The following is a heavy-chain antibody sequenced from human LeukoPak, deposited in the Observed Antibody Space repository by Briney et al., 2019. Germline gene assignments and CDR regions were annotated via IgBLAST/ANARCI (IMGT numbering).Heavy chain of an antibody. D-gene: IGHD1-26*01. CDR3: AKEVGFYYFDY. CDR2: ISYDGSNK. Sequence: GGSLRLSCAASGFTFSSYAMHWVRQAPGKGLEWVAVISYDGSNKYYADSVKGRFTISRDNSKNTLYLQMNSLRAEDTAVYYCAKEVGFYYFDYWGQGTLVTVSS. V-gene: IGHV3-30-3*01. CDR1: GFTFSSYA. J-gene: IGHJ4*02.